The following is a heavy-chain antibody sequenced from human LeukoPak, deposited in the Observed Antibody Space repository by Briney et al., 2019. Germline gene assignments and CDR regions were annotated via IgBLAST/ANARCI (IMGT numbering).Heavy chain of an antibody. J-gene: IGHJ4*02. CDR1: GFTFSSYS. Sequence: GGSLRLSCAASGFTFSSYSMNWVRQAPGRGLEWVSYISSSSSTIYYADSVKGRFTISRDNSKNTLYLQMNSLRAEDTAVYYCARRAGAYSHPYDYWGQGTLVTVSS. D-gene: IGHD4/OR15-4a*01. V-gene: IGHV3-48*01. CDR2: ISSSSSTI. CDR3: ARRAGAYSHPYDY.